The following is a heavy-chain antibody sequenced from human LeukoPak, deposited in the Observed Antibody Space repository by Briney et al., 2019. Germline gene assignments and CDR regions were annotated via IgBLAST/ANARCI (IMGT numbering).Heavy chain of an antibody. CDR2: ISSSSTI. Sequence: PGGSLRLSCAASGFTFSNYSMNWVRQAPGKGLEWVSYISSSSTISYADSVKGRFTISRDNAKNSLYLQMNSLRDEDTAVYYCARGLGSGYYYYYMDVWGKGTTVTVSS. J-gene: IGHJ6*03. CDR1: GFTFSNYS. V-gene: IGHV3-48*02. D-gene: IGHD3-3*01. CDR3: ARGLGSGYYYYYMDV.